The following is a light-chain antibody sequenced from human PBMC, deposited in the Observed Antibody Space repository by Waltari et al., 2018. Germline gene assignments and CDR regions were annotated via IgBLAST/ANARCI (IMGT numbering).Light chain of an antibody. J-gene: IGKJ3*01. Sequence: EIVLTQSPATLSLSPGERATLSCRASQSVSKYLAWYQLKPGQAPRLLIYDASNRATGIPARFSGSGSGTDFILAISSLEPEDFAVYYCQQRSTWPPFTFGPGTTLDI. CDR1: QSVSKY. CDR3: QQRSTWPPFT. CDR2: DAS. V-gene: IGKV3-11*01.